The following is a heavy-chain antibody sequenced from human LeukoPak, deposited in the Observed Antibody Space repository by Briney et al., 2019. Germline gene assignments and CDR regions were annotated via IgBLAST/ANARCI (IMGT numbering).Heavy chain of an antibody. CDR3: AHRRSGYNWNHGDFDY. D-gene: IGHD1-14*01. CDR1: GFSLSTTGVG. V-gene: IGHV2-5*02. Sequence: SGPTLVKPTQTLTLTCSFSGFSLSTTGVGGGWIRQSPGKALEWLALIYWDDDKRYNPSLKTRLTIVKDTSNNHVVLLMTNMDLVDTATYYCAHRRSGYNWNHGDFDYWGQGNPVTVSS. J-gene: IGHJ4*02. CDR2: IYWDDDK.